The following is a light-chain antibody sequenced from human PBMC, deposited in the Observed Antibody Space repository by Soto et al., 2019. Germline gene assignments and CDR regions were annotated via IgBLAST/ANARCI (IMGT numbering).Light chain of an antibody. V-gene: IGLV2-11*01. CDR2: DVT. Sequence: SALTQPRSVSGSPGQSVTISCTGTSSDVGGYNYVSWYQQHPGQAPKLMIYDVTKRPSGVPDRFSGSKSGNTASLTISGLQAEDEADYYCCSYAGSYTFYVFGTGTKVTVL. J-gene: IGLJ1*01. CDR3: CSYAGSYTFYV. CDR1: SSDVGGYNY.